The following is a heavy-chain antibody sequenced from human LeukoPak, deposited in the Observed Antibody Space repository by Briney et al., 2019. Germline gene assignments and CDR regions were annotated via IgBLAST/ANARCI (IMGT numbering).Heavy chain of an antibody. Sequence: SETLSLTCAVYGGSFSGYYWSWIRQPPGMGLEWIGEINHSGSTNYNPSLKSRVTISVDTSKNQFSLKLSSVTAADTAVYYCARGPPTAFLDYWGQGTLVTVSS. V-gene: IGHV4-34*01. CDR3: ARGPPTAFLDY. CDR2: INHSGST. J-gene: IGHJ4*02. CDR1: GGSFSGYY. D-gene: IGHD2-21*02.